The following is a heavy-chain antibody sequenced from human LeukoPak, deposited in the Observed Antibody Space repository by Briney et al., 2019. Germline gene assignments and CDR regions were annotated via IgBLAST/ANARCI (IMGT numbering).Heavy chain of an antibody. CDR1: GGSISSGGYY. V-gene: IGHV4-31*03. CDR3: ARSQLWLNYYYGMDV. D-gene: IGHD5-18*01. CDR2: IYYSGST. J-gene: IGHJ6*02. Sequence: SETLSLTCTVSGGSISSGGYYWSWIRQHPGKGQEWIGYIYYSGSTYYNPSLKSRVTISVDTSKNQFSLKLSSVTAADTAVYYCARSQLWLNYYYGMDVWGQGTTVTVSS.